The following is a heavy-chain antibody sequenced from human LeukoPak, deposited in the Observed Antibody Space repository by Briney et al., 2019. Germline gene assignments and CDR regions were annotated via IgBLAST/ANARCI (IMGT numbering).Heavy chain of an antibody. D-gene: IGHD4-23*01. V-gene: IGHV4-4*07. CDR2: IYTTGST. Sequence: SETLSLTCTVSSGSMKGYYWSWIRQPAGRGLEWIGRIYTTGSTNYNPSPKSRVSMSVDKFKNQFSLKLSSVTAADTAVYYCARVVTPYWYLDLWGRGTLVSVSS. J-gene: IGHJ2*01. CDR1: SGSMKGYY. CDR3: ARVVTPYWYLDL.